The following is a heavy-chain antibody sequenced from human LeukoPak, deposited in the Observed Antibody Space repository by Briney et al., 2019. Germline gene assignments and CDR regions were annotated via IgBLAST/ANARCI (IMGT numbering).Heavy chain of an antibody. Sequence: TSETLSLTCAVYGGSFSGYYWSWIRQPPGKGLEWIGEINHSGSTNYNPSLKSRVTISVDTSKNQFSLKLSSVTAADTAVYYCARFAWHYFGYWGQGTLVTVSS. CDR2: INHSGST. CDR1: GGSFSGYY. V-gene: IGHV4-34*01. CDR3: ARFAWHYFGY. D-gene: IGHD5-12*01. J-gene: IGHJ4*02.